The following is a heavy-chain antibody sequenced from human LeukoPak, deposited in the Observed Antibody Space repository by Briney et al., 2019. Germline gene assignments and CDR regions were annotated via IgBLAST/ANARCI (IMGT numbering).Heavy chain of an antibody. J-gene: IGHJ3*02. Sequence: QTGGSLRLSCAASGFTFSRYWMSWVRQAPGKGLEWVANIKEDGSEKYYVDSVKGRFTISRDKAKNSLYLQMNSLRAEDTAIYYCAREGGYSGYAPGSDAFDIWGQGTKVTVSS. CDR3: AREGGYSGYAPGSDAFDI. D-gene: IGHD5-12*01. CDR2: IKEDGSEK. V-gene: IGHV3-7*04. CDR1: GFTFSRYW.